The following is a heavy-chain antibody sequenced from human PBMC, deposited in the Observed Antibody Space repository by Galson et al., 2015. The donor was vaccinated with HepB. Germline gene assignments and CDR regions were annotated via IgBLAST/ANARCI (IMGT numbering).Heavy chain of an antibody. Sequence: SVKVSCKASGYTFTSYYMHWVRQGPGQGLEWMGIINPSGGSTSYAQKFQGRVTMTRDASTSTVYMELSSLRSEDTAVYYCARDGEYQLLFPDYWGQGTLVTVSS. CDR2: INPSGGST. D-gene: IGHD2-2*01. J-gene: IGHJ4*02. V-gene: IGHV1-46*01. CDR1: GYTFTSYY. CDR3: ARDGEYQLLFPDY.